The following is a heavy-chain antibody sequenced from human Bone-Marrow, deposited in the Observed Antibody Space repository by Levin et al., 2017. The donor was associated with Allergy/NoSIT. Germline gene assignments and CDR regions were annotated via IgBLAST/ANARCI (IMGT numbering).Heavy chain of an antibody. V-gene: IGHV3-11*05. CDR1: GFTFSDYY. Sequence: PGGSLRLSCAASGFTFSDYYMSWIRQAPGKGLEWLSYVSSSSEYTDYADSVKGRFTISRDNVKESLYLQMDSLGADDTAVYYCARDDRVIRGRLYDYYGLDGWGQGTTVTVSS. D-gene: IGHD3-10*01. J-gene: IGHJ6*02. CDR2: VSSSSEYT. CDR3: ARDDRVIRGRLYDYYGLDG.